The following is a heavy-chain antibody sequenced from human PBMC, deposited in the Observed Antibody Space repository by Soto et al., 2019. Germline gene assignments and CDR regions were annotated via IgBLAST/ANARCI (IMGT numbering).Heavy chain of an antibody. D-gene: IGHD2-8*01. CDR2: IIPIFGTA. J-gene: IGHJ3*02. CDR3: ARDEVPCTNGVCHT. V-gene: IGHV1-69*13. Sequence: SVKVSCKASGGTFSSYAISWVRQAPGQGLEWMGGIIPIFGTANYAQKFQGRVTITAGESTSTAYMELSSLRSEDTAVYHCARDEVPCTNGVCHTWGQGTMVTVSS. CDR1: GGTFSSYA.